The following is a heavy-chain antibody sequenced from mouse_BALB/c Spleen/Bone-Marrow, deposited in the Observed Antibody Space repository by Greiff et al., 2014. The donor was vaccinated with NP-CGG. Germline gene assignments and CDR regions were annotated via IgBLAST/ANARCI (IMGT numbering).Heavy chain of an antibody. J-gene: IGHJ2*01. D-gene: IGHD1-1*01. CDR1: GFNIKDTY. CDR2: IDPANGNT. CDR3: ARYYYGSSYFDY. Sequence: VQLQQSGAEFVKPGASVKLSCTASGFNIKDTYMHWVKQRPEQGLEWIGRIDPANGNTKYDPKFQGKATITADTSSNTAYLRLSSLTSEDTAVYYCARYYYGSSYFDYWGQGTTLTVSS. V-gene: IGHV14-3*02.